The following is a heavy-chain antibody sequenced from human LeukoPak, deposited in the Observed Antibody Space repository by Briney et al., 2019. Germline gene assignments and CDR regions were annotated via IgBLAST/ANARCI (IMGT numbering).Heavy chain of an antibody. J-gene: IGHJ4*02. D-gene: IGHD3-16*02. Sequence: GGSLRLPCAASGFTFSSYAMSWVRQAPGKGLEWVSAISSSGGSTYYADSVKGRFTISRDNSKNTLYLQMNSLRAEDTAVYYCAKDRKLRLGELSFDYWGQGTLVTVSS. CDR1: GFTFSSYA. V-gene: IGHV3-23*01. CDR3: AKDRKLRLGELSFDY. CDR2: ISSSGGST.